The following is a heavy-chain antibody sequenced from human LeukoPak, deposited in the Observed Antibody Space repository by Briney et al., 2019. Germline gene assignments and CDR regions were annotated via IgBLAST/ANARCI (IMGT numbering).Heavy chain of an antibody. Sequence: GGSLRLSCAASGFTFSSYRMHWVRQAPGKGLVWVSRINTDGSSTSYADSVKGRFTISRDNAKNTLYLQMNSLRAEDTAVYYCASPGWELKGFDYWGQGTLVTVSS. V-gene: IGHV3-74*01. CDR1: GFTFSSYR. CDR3: ASPGWELKGFDY. D-gene: IGHD1-26*01. J-gene: IGHJ4*02. CDR2: INTDGSST.